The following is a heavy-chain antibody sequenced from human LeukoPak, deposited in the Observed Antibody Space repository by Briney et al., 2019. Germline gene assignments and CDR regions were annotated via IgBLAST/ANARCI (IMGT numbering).Heavy chain of an antibody. CDR1: GYXFTSYW. D-gene: IGHD3-3*01. CDR2: IYPGDSDT. J-gene: IGHJ6*02. CDR3: ARQEGFDFWSGYYTGYYSGMDV. Sequence: GESLKISCNGSGYXFTSYWIAWVRQMPGKGLEWMGIIYPGDSDTRYSPSFQGQVTISADESIRTAYLQWRSLKASDTAIYYCARQEGFDFWSGYYTGYYSGMDVWGQGTTVTVSS. V-gene: IGHV5-51*01.